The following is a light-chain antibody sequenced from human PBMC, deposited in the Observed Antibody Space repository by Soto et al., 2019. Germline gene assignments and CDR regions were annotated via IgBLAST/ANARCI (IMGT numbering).Light chain of an antibody. CDR1: QRVSTN. CDR3: QQYSDWPPTYT. J-gene: IGKJ2*01. V-gene: IGKV3-15*01. Sequence: EIVMTQSPATLSVSPGERATLSCRASQRVSTNLAWYQQKPGQAPRLLIYGASTRATGIPGRFSGSGAETEFTLTISILQSDDFAVYYCQQYSDWPPTYTFGQGTKLEIK. CDR2: GAS.